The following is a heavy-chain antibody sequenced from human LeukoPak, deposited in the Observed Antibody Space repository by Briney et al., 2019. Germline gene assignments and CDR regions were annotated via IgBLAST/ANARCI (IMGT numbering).Heavy chain of an antibody. D-gene: IGHD3-22*01. J-gene: IGHJ4*02. CDR1: GFTFSSYE. Sequence: GGSLRHSCAASGFTFSSYEMNWVRQAPGKGLEWVSYISSSGSTIYYADSVKGRFTISRDNAKNSLYLQMNSLRAEDTAVYYCARDEGYYDSSGYSNDYWGQRTLVTVSS. V-gene: IGHV3-48*03. CDR3: ARDEGYYDSSGYSNDY. CDR2: ISSSGSTI.